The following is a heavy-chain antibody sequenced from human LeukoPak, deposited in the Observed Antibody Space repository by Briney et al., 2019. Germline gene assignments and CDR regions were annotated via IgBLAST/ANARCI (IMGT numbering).Heavy chain of an antibody. CDR2: INHSGST. V-gene: IGHV4-34*01. CDR1: GGSFSGYY. CDR3: ARGSTISVYYYYYMDV. D-gene: IGHD3-3*01. J-gene: IGHJ6*03. Sequence: AETLSLTCAVYGGSFSGYYWSWIRQPPGKGGEWIGEINHSGSTNYNPSLKSRVTISVDTSKNQFSLKLSSVTAADTAVYYCARGSTISVYYYYYMDVWGKGTTVTVSS.